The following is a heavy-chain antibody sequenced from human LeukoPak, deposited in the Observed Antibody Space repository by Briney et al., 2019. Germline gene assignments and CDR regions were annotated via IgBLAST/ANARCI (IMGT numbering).Heavy chain of an antibody. Sequence: GSLRLSCAAPGFTFSSYSMNWVRQAPGKGLEWVSAISGSGGSTYYADSVKGRFTISRDNSKNTLYLQMNSLRAEDTAVYYCAKYAVINYYDSSGYYLTPYYFDYWGQGTLVTVSS. CDR3: AKYAVINYYDSSGYYLTPYYFDY. CDR2: ISGSGGST. CDR1: GFTFSSYS. J-gene: IGHJ4*02. D-gene: IGHD3-22*01. V-gene: IGHV3-23*01.